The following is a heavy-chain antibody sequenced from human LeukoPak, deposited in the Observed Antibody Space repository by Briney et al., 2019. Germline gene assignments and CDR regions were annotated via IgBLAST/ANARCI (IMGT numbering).Heavy chain of an antibody. Sequence: PGGSLRLSCAASGFTFSSYGMHWVRQAPGKGLEWVAVIWYDGSNKYYADSVKGRFTISRDNSKNTLYLQMNSLRAEDTAVYYCAKDGFDYGDWFDPWGQGTLVTVSS. V-gene: IGHV3-33*06. CDR1: GFTFSSYG. D-gene: IGHD4-17*01. CDR3: AKDGFDYGDWFDP. CDR2: IWYDGSNK. J-gene: IGHJ5*02.